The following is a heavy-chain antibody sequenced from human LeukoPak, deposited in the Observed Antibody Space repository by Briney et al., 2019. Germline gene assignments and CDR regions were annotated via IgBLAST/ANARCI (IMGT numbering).Heavy chain of an antibody. Sequence: ASVKVSCKASGYTFTGYYMHWVRQAPGLGLEWMGWINPNSGGTNYAQKFQGRVTMTRDTSISTAYMELSRLRSDDTAVYYCARGPGRYSYGFYYYYYMDVWGTGTTVTVSS. CDR2: INPNSGGT. CDR3: ARGPGRYSYGFYYYYYMDV. CDR1: GYTFTGYY. J-gene: IGHJ6*03. D-gene: IGHD5-18*01. V-gene: IGHV1-2*02.